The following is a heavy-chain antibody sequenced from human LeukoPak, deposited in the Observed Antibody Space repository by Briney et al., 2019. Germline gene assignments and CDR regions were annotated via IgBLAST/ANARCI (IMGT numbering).Heavy chain of an antibody. V-gene: IGHV3-66*01. Sequence: GGSLRLSCAASGFTVSSNYMSWVRQAPGKGLEWVSVIYSGGSTYYADSVKGRFTISRDNSKNTLYLQMNSLRAEDTAVYYCVSTFWATSPNYWGQGTLVTVSS. CDR3: VSTFWATSPNY. CDR2: IYSGGST. D-gene: IGHD3-3*01. J-gene: IGHJ4*02. CDR1: GFTVSSNY.